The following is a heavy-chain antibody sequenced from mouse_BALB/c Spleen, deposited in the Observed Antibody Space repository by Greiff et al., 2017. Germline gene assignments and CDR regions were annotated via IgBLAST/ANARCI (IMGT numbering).Heavy chain of an antibody. D-gene: IGHD2-4*01. V-gene: IGHV5-6-5*01. CDR2: ISSGGST. CDR1: GFTFSSYA. J-gene: IGHJ3*01. CDR3: ARGDYDYDRFAY. Sequence: EVKLVESGGGLVKPGGSLKLSCAASGFTFSSYAMSWVRQTPEKRLEWVASISSGGSTYYPDSVKGRFTISRDNARNILYLQMSSLRSEDTAMYYCARGDYDYDRFAYWGQGTLVTVSA.